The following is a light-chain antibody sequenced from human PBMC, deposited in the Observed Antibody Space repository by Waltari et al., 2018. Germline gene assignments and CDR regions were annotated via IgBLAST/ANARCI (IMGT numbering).Light chain of an antibody. CDR2: KDT. V-gene: IGLV3-27*01. Sequence: YDLTQPFSVSVSPGQTATITCSGAVLAEKSVRWFQQKPGQAPTLILYKDTERPAGIPGRCSGTSSGSTVTWTIRGALLDDEADYHCHAAADNNWFFGGGTKLTVL. J-gene: IGLJ2*01. CDR1: VLAEKS. CDR3: HAAADNNWF.